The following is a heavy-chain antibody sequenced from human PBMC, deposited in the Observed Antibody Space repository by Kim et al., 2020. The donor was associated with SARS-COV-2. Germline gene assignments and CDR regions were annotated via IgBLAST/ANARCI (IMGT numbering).Heavy chain of an antibody. CDR3: ATSTHYGSGSYYQSDAFDI. CDR2: ISYAGST. D-gene: IGHD3-10*01. J-gene: IGHJ3*02. Sequence: SETLSLTCTVSGGSINSGGYYWSWVRRHPGKGLEWIGHISYAGSTNYNPSLTGRISMSVDTSKNQFSLKLTSVTAADTAVYYCATSTHYGSGSYYQSDAFDIWGQGTVVTVS. V-gene: IGHV4-31*03. CDR1: GGSINSGGYY.